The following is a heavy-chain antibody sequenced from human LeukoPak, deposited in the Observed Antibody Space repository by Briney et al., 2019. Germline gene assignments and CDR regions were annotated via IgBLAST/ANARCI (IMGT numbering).Heavy chain of an antibody. CDR3: ARGLRVRRNGYNYWFEP. Sequence: SETLSLTCTVSGGSISSYYWSWIRQPPGKGLEWIGYIYYSGSTNYNPSLKSRVTISVDTSKNQFSLKLSSVTAADTAVYYCARGLRVRRNGYNYWFEPWGEGTLVTVSS. J-gene: IGHJ5*02. CDR2: IYYSGST. CDR1: GGSISSYY. D-gene: IGHD5-24*01. V-gene: IGHV4-59*01.